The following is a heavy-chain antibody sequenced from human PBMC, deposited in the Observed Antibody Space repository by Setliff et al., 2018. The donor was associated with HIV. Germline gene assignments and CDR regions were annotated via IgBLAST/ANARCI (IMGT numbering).Heavy chain of an antibody. Sequence: GSLRLSCAASGFTFSSYAMSWVRQAPGKGLEWVAVTWSDGNKRYYADSVKGRFTISRDNSKNTVYLQMDSLRAEDTAVYYCARDDDATSHYSRFDYWGQGTPVTVSS. CDR2: TWSDGNKR. CDR1: GFTFSSYA. J-gene: IGHJ4*02. V-gene: IGHV3-33*08. CDR3: ARDDDATSHYSRFDY. D-gene: IGHD1-26*01.